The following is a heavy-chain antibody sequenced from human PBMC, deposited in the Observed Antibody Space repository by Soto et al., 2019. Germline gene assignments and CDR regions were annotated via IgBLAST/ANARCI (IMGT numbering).Heavy chain of an antibody. CDR3: ARDTVTNYYGMDV. J-gene: IGHJ6*02. CDR1: GGSISSTSYY. V-gene: IGHV4-30-4*08. CDR2: IYYSGST. Sequence: PSETLSLTCTVSGGSISSTSYYWGWIRQPPGKGLEWIGYIYYSGSTYYNPSLKSRVTISVDTSKDQFSLKLSSVTAADTAVYYCARDTVTNYYGMDVWGQGTTVTVSS. D-gene: IGHD4-17*01.